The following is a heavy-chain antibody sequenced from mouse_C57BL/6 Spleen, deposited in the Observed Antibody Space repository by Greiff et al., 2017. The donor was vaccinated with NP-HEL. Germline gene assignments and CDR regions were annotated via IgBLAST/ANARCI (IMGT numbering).Heavy chain of an antibody. CDR3: ARWLLRDYAMDY. J-gene: IGHJ4*01. V-gene: IGHV1-54*01. Sequence: QVQLKQSGAELVRPGTSVKVSCKASGYAFTNYLIEWVKQRPGQGLEWIGVINPGSGGTNYNEKFKGKATLTADKSSSTAYMQLSSLTSEDSAVYFCARWLLRDYAMDYWGQGTSVTVSS. CDR1: GYAFTNYL. D-gene: IGHD2-3*01. CDR2: INPGSGGT.